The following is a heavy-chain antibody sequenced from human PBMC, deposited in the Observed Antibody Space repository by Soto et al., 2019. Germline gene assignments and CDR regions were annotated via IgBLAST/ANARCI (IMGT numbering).Heavy chain of an antibody. Sequence: GASVKVSCKASGFTFTSSAVQWVRQARGQRPEWIGWIVVGSGNTNYAQKFQERVTITRDMSTSTAYMELSSLRSEATAVYYCAAYTYYYDSSGFMVPYYFDYWGQGTLVTVSS. D-gene: IGHD3-22*01. V-gene: IGHV1-58*01. CDR1: GFTFTSSA. CDR3: AAYTYYYDSSGFMVPYYFDY. CDR2: IVVGSGNT. J-gene: IGHJ4*02.